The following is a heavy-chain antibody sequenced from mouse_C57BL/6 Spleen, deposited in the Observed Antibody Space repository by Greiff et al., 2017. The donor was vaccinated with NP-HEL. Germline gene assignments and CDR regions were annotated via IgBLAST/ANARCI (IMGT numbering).Heavy chain of an antibody. J-gene: IGHJ4*01. V-gene: IGHV1-4*01. D-gene: IGHD1-1*01. CDR3: ARLTTVVERNAMDY. CDR2: INPSSGYT. CDR1: GYTFTSYT. Sequence: VQLQQSGAELARPGASVKMSCKASGYTFTSYTMHWVKQRPGQGLEWIGYINPSSGYTKYNQKFKDKATLTADKSSSPAYMQLSSLTSEDSAVYYCARLTTVVERNAMDYWGQGTSVTVSS.